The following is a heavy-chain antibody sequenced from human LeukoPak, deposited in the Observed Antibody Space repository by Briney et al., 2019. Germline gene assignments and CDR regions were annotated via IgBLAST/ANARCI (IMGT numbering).Heavy chain of an antibody. CDR2: IRFDGSNK. CDR3: AKVGGDLTGELHPGDY. V-gene: IGHV3-30*02. CDR1: GFTFSSYG. J-gene: IGHJ4*02. D-gene: IGHD7-27*01. Sequence: GGSLRLSCAASGFTFSSYGMHWVRQAPGKELEWVAFIRFDGSNKDYSDSVKGRFSISRDNSKNILYLQMNSLRAEDTALYYCAKVGGDLTGELHPGDYWGQGTLVTVSS.